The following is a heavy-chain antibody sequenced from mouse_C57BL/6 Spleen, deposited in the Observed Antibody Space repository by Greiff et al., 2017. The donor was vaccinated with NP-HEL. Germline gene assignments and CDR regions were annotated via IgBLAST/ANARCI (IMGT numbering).Heavy chain of an antibody. D-gene: IGHD2-1*01. Sequence: VQLQQSGAELVRPGASVKLSCTASGFNIKDDYMHWVKQRPEQGLEWIGWIDPENGDTEYASKFQGKATITADTSSNTAYLQLSSLTSEDTAVYYCTTGDGNDWYFDVWGTGTTVTVSS. V-gene: IGHV14-4*01. J-gene: IGHJ1*03. CDR1: GFNIKDDY. CDR3: TTGDGNDWYFDV. CDR2: IDPENGDT.